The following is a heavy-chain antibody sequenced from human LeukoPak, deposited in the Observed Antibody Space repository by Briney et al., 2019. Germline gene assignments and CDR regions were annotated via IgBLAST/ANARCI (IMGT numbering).Heavy chain of an antibody. D-gene: IGHD6-19*01. CDR2: MNPNSGNT. J-gene: IGHJ4*02. V-gene: IGHV1-8*01. CDR3: ARGRQWLAESDY. Sequence: ASVKVSCKSSGYTFTSYDINWVRQATGQGLVWMGWMNPNSGNTGYAQKFQGRVTMTRNTSISTAYMELSSLRSEDTAVYYCARGRQWLAESDYWGQGTLVTVSS. CDR1: GYTFTSYD.